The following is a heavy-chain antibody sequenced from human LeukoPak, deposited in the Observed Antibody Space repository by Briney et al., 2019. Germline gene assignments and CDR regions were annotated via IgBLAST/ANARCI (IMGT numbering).Heavy chain of an antibody. CDR1: GYTLTELS. Sequence: ASVKVSCKVSGYTLTELSMHWVRQAPGKGLEWMGGFDPEDGETIYAQKFQGRVTMTEDTSTDTAYMELSSLRSEDTAVYYCAGTVIQLWNSVIWGQGTLVTVSS. CDR2: FDPEDGET. CDR3: AGTVIQLWNSVI. D-gene: IGHD5-18*01. J-gene: IGHJ4*02. V-gene: IGHV1-24*01.